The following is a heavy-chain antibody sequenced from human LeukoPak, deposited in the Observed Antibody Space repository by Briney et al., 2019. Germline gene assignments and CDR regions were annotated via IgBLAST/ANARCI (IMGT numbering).Heavy chain of an antibody. CDR1: GGTFSSYA. D-gene: IGHD6-6*01. CDR2: IIPIFGTA. Sequence: SVKVSCKASGGTFSSYAISWVRQAPGQGLEWMGGIIPIFGTANYAQKFQGRVTITTDESTSTAYMELSSLRSEDTAVYYCVRSMYSSSSISFDYWGQGTLVTVSS. J-gene: IGHJ4*02. V-gene: IGHV1-69*05. CDR3: VRSMYSSSSISFDY.